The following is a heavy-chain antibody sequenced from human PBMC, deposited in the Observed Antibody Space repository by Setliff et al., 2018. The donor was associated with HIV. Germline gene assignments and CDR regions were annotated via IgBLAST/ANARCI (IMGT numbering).Heavy chain of an antibody. V-gene: IGHV4-31*03. J-gene: IGHJ6*03. CDR3: TRDTGGGGFPMDV. Sequence: PSETLSLTCSVSGASIRGHYWSWIRQHPVKGLEWIGYIFSSGITYYSPSLHSRVTISLDTSKNQFSLNLTSITAADTAVYYCTRDTGGGGFPMDVWGKGTTVTVSS. CDR1: GASIRGHY. CDR2: IFSSGIT. D-gene: IGHD2-15*01.